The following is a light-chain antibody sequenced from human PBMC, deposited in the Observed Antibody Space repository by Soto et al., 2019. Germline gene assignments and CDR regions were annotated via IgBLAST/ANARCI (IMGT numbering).Light chain of an antibody. V-gene: IGLV2-14*01. J-gene: IGLJ1*01. CDR1: SSDVGGNKY. CDR3: TSSTSDSLYV. Sequence: QSALTQPGSVSGSPGQSITISCTGTSSDVGGNKYVSWYQQYPGKVPKLLINKVSNRPSGVSNRFSGSKSGNTASLTISGLLAEDEADYFCTSSTSDSLYVFGTGTKVTVL. CDR2: KVS.